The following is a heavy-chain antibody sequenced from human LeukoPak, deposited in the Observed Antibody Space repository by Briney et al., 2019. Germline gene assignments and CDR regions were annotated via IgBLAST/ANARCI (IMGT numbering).Heavy chain of an antibody. Sequence: PGGSLRLSCVASGFTFRSYGMYWVRQAPGKGLEWMTFLRYDGSNTYYADSVKGRFTISRDNSKNTLYLHMNSLREEDTAVYYCAKGAWGSMYHPLDLWGQGTMVTVSS. V-gene: IGHV3-30*02. CDR2: LRYDGSNT. D-gene: IGHD7-27*01. CDR1: GFTFRSYG. J-gene: IGHJ3*01. CDR3: AKGAWGSMYHPLDL.